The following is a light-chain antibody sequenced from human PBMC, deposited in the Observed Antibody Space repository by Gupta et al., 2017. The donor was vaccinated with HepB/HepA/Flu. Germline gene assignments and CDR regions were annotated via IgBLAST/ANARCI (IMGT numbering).Light chain of an antibody. Sequence: IQMTQSPSSLSASVGDRVTITCQASQDISNYLNWYQQKPGKTPKLLIYDASNLETGVPSRFSGSGSGTDFTFTISSLQPEDIATYYCQQYDNLLSITFGQRTRLEIK. CDR1: QDISNY. V-gene: IGKV1-33*01. CDR2: DAS. J-gene: IGKJ5*01. CDR3: QQYDNLLSIT.